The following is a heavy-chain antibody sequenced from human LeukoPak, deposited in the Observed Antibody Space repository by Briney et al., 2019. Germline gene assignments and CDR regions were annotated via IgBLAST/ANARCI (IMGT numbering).Heavy chain of an antibody. D-gene: IGHD5-18*01. CDR1: GFNFRSYG. V-gene: IGHV3-30*02. Sequence: GGSLRLSCAASGFNFRSYGMHWVRQAPGKGLEWVAYIRYDVSNKYYADSVKGRLTISRDNSKNTVYLQMNSLRDEDTAVYYCAKEGDTAMVTALDYWGQGTLVTVSS. J-gene: IGHJ4*02. CDR2: IRYDVSNK. CDR3: AKEGDTAMVTALDY.